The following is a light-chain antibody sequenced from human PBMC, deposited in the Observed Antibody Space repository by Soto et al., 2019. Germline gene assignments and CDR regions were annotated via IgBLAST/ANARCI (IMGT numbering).Light chain of an antibody. CDR2: WAS. CDR1: QSVLYSSNNKNY. CDR3: QHYYSNHPFCP. J-gene: IGKJ3*01. Sequence: DIVMTQSPDSLAVSLGERATINCKSSQSVLYSSNNKNYLAWYQQKPGQPPKLLIYWASTRESGVPDRFSGSGSGTDFTLTISSLQDEDVAVYYCQHYYSNHPFCPFRPVTQVDI. V-gene: IGKV4-1*01.